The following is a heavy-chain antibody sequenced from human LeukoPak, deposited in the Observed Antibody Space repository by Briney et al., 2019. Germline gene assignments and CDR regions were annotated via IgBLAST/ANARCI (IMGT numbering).Heavy chain of an antibody. V-gene: IGHV5-51*01. J-gene: IGHJ4*02. CDR3: ARRHDRGVIRSPFDY. Sequence: GESLKISCKGSGYSFTSYWIGWVRQMPGKGLEWMGIIYPGDSDTRYSPSFQGQVTISADKSISTAYLQWSSLKASDTAMYYCARRHDRGVIRSPFDYWGQGTLVTVSS. D-gene: IGHD3-10*01. CDR1: GYSFTSYW. CDR2: IYPGDSDT.